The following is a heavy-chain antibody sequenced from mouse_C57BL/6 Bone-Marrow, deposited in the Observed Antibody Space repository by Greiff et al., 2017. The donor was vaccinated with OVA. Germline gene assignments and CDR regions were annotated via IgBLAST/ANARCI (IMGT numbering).Heavy chain of an antibody. V-gene: IGHV1-81*01. Sequence: QVQLQQSGAELARPGASVKLSCKASGYTFTSYGISWVKQSTGQGLEWIGEINPRSGNTYYNEKFKGKATLTADKSSSTAYMELRSLTSEDSAVYFCARERDGYYPDYWGQGTTLTVSS. D-gene: IGHD2-3*01. CDR3: ARERDGYYPDY. J-gene: IGHJ2*01. CDR2: INPRSGNT. CDR1: GYTFTSYG.